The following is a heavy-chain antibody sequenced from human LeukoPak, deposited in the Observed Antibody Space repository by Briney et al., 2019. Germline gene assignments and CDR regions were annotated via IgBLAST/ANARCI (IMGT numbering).Heavy chain of an antibody. D-gene: IGHD3-16*01. Sequence: GGSLRLSCAASGFTFSIYAMHWVRQAPGKGLEWVAVTSSDGSIKYYADAVKGRFTISRDNSRNTLSLQMNSLRAEDTAVYFCAKDMIGGDPDYFDYWGQGTLVTVSS. CDR2: TSSDGSIK. J-gene: IGHJ4*02. V-gene: IGHV3-30*04. CDR1: GFTFSIYA. CDR3: AKDMIGGDPDYFDY.